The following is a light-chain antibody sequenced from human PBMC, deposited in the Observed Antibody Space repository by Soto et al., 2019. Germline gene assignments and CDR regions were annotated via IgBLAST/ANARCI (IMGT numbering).Light chain of an antibody. Sequence: EILLTQSPGTLSLSPGETATLSCRASQSVTSPNLAWYHQRPGQSPRLIIYGGSTRATGFPDRFSGGGSGSDFPHTISRLEPEDSVVYYGHYQQFDSSRIYSFGQGTKLEI. CDR2: GGS. CDR3: QQFDSSRIYS. V-gene: IGKV3-20*01. J-gene: IGKJ2*03. CDR1: QSVTSPN.